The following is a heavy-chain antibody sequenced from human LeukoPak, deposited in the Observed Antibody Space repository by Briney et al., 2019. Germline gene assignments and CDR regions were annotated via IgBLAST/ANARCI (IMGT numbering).Heavy chain of an antibody. CDR1: GDSVSSNSAA. CDR2: TYYRSKWYN. J-gene: IGHJ6*02. Sequence: SQTLSLTCAISGDSVSSNSAAWSWIRQSPSRGLEWLGRTYYRSKWYNDYAVSVKSRITINPDTSKNQFSLQLNSVTPEDTAVYYCAREGAAAAYYYYGMDVWGQGTTVTVSS. CDR3: AREGAAAAYYYYGMDV. V-gene: IGHV6-1*01. D-gene: IGHD6-13*01.